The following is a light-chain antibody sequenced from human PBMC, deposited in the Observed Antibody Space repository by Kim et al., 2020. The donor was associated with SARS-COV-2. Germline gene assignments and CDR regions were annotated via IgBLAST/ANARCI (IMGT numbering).Light chain of an antibody. CDR2: LEGSGSY. CDR3: ETWDNNTRV. J-gene: IGLJ3*02. V-gene: IGLV4-60*03. Sequence: SVQLTCTLSSGHSSYIIAWHQQQPGKAPRYLMKLEGSGSYNKGSGVPNRFSGSSSGADRYLTISNLQSEDEADYYCETWDNNTRVFGGGTQLTVL. CDR1: SGHSSYI.